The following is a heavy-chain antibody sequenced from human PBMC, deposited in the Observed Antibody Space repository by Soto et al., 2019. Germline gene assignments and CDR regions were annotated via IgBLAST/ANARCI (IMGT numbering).Heavy chain of an antibody. V-gene: IGHV3-11*01. D-gene: IGHD6-13*01. CDR2: ISSSGSTI. J-gene: IGHJ4*02. Sequence: PGGSLRLSCAASGFTFSSYSMSWVRQAPGKGLEWVSYISSSGSTIYYADSVKGRFTISRDNAKNSLYLQMNSLRAEDTAVYYCARVRRSGWYSIDYWGQGTLVTVSS. CDR3: ARVRRSGWYSIDY. CDR1: GFTFSSYS.